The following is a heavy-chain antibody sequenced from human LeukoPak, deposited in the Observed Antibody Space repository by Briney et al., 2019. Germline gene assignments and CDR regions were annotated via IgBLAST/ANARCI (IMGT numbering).Heavy chain of an antibody. CDR3: AREGDGYNSAFDI. D-gene: IGHD5-24*01. CDR1: GFTVSSNY. J-gene: IGHJ3*02. Sequence: PGGSLRLSCAASGFTVSSNYMSWVRQAPGKGLEWVSVIYSGGSTYYADSVKGRFTISRDNSKNTLYLQMNSLRAEDTAVYYCAREGDGYNSAFDIWGQGTMVTVSS. V-gene: IGHV3-66*01. CDR2: IYSGGST.